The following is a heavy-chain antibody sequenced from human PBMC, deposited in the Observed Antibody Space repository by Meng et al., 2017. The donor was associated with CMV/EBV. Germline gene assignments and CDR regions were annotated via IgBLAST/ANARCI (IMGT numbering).Heavy chain of an antibody. CDR1: SFSGYY. CDR3: ARSSPLRFLEFLPPFRPN. J-gene: IGHJ4*02. CDR2: INHSGST. V-gene: IGHV4-34*01. D-gene: IGHD3-3*01. Sequence: SFSGYYWSCIRQPPGKGLEWIGEINHSGSTNYNPSLKSRVTISVDTSKNQFSLKLSSVTAADTAVYYCARSSPLRFLEFLPPFRPNWGQGTLVTVSS.